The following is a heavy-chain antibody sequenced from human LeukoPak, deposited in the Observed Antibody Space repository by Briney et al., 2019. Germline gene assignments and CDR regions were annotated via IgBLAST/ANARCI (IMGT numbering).Heavy chain of an antibody. V-gene: IGHV3-7*01. D-gene: IGHD2-15*01. CDR1: GFTFSRYW. CDR2: IKQDGNEK. Sequence: TGGSLRLSCAASGFTFSRYWMSWVRQAPGKGLEWVANIKQDGNEKYYADSVKGRFTISRDNAKNSLYLQMNSLRADDTAIYYRARDWVDWGQGTLVTVSS. J-gene: IGHJ4*02. CDR3: ARDWVD.